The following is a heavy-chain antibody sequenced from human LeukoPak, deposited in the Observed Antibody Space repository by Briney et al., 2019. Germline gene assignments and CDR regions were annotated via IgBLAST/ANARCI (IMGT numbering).Heavy chain of an antibody. CDR1: GYTFTSYG. J-gene: IGHJ4*02. V-gene: IGHV1-18*01. CDR3: ARANHYYDSSGYSLGY. D-gene: IGHD3-22*01. CDR2: ISAYNGNT. Sequence: ASVKVSCKASGYTFTSYGISWVRQAPGQGLEWMGWISAYNGNTNYAQKLQGRVTMTTDTSTSTAYMELGSLRSDDTAVYYCARANHYYDSSGYSLGYWGQGTLVTVSS.